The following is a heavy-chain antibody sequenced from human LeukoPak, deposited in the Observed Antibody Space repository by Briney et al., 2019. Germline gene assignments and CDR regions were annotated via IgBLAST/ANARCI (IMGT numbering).Heavy chain of an antibody. CDR3: ARDGDDSSWYYNY. CDR2: IYHSGST. J-gene: IGHJ4*02. D-gene: IGHD6-13*01. CDR1: GGSISSSSYY. V-gene: IGHV4-39*07. Sequence: SETLSLTCTVSGGSISSSSYYWGWIRQPPGKGLEWIGSIYHSGSTYYNPSLKSRVTISVDTSKNQFSLKLSSVTAADTAVYYCARDGDDSSWYYNYWGQGTLVTVSS.